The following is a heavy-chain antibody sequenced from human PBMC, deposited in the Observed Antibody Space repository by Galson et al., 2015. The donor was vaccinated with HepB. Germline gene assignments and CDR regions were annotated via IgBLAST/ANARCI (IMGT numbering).Heavy chain of an antibody. CDR1: GDSVSSNSAA. CDR3: ARSFELTGRKRVNNWFDP. Sequence: CAISGDSVSSNSAAWNWIRQSPSRGLEWLGRTYYRSKWYNDYAVSVKSRITINPDTSKNQFSLQLNSVTPEDTAVYYCARSFELTGRKRVNNWFDPWAREPWSPSPQ. J-gene: IGHJ5*02. CDR2: TYYRSKWYN. V-gene: IGHV6-1*01. D-gene: IGHD3-10*01.